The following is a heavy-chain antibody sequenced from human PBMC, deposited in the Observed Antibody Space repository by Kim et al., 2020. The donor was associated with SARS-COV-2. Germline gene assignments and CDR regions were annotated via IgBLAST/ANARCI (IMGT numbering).Heavy chain of an antibody. J-gene: IGHJ6*02. CDR2: ISNEGNNQ. D-gene: IGHD7-27*01. CDR1: GFTFSDYG. Sequence: GGSLRLSCAASGFTFSDYGMHWVRQAPGKGLEWVAVISNEGNNQCADSVKGRFTISRDNSKNAFYLQMNRLGVEDTAVYYCARDVTGWHGTDVWGQGTTVTVSS. V-gene: IGHV3-30*03. CDR3: ARDVTGWHGTDV.